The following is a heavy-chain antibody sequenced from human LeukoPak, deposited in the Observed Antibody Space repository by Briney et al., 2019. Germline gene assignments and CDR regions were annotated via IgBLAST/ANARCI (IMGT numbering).Heavy chain of an antibody. CDR3: AGEDNSSGYRPFDI. Sequence: GASVKVSCKASGYTFTGYYIHWVRQAPGQGLEWMGRINPNYGGTNYAQKFQGRVTMTRDMSMSTAYMELSRLRSVDTAVYYCAGEDNSSGYRPFDIWGQGTMVTVPS. CDR1: GYTFTGYY. D-gene: IGHD3-22*01. V-gene: IGHV1-2*06. CDR2: INPNYGGT. J-gene: IGHJ3*02.